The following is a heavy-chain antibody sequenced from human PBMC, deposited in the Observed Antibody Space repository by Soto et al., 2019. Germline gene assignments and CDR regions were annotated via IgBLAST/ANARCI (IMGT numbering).Heavy chain of an antibody. J-gene: IGHJ3*02. Sequence: GGSLRLSCVASGLSISKHGMHWVRQAPGKGLEWVAVISHDGSNKKYVDSVKGRFTISRDNSKNRLYLQMNFLRPEDTAVYYCAKDRLRAGGLVPIALDAFDTWGQGTMVTVSS. CDR2: ISHDGSNK. D-gene: IGHD6-19*01. CDR3: AKDRLRAGGLVPIALDAFDT. CDR1: GLSISKHG. V-gene: IGHV3-30*18.